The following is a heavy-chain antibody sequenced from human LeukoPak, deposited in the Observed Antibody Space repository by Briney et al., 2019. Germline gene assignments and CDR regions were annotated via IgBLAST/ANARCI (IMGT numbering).Heavy chain of an antibody. V-gene: IGHV3-48*03. CDR3: ARGPYASGTYGRRGWVHYMDV. CDR1: GFTFSSYE. CDR2: ISSSGNTI. J-gene: IGHJ6*03. D-gene: IGHD3-10*01. Sequence: GGSLRLSCAASGFTFSSYEMNWVRQAPGKGLEWVSYISSSGNTIYYADSVKGRFTISRDNAKNSLYLQMNSLRAEDTAVYYCARGPYASGTYGRRGWVHYMDVWGKGTTVTISS.